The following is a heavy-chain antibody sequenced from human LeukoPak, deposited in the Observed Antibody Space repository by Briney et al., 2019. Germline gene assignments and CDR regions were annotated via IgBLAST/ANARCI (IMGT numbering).Heavy chain of an antibody. V-gene: IGHV5-51*01. CDR1: GYSFTSYW. CDR3: ARRPVAVAGTPLDY. CDR2: IYPGDSDT. D-gene: IGHD6-19*01. Sequence: GEALKISCKGSGYSFTSYWIGWVRQMPGKGLGWMGIIYPGDSDTRHSPSCQGQATISADKSIRPAYLQWSSLKASDTAMYYCARRPVAVAGTPLDYWGQGTLVTVSS. J-gene: IGHJ4*02.